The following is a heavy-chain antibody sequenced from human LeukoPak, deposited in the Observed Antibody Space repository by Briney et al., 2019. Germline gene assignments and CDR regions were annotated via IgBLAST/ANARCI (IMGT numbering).Heavy chain of an antibody. CDR3: ARAGNLDN. V-gene: IGHV3-7*01. CDR2: IKPDGSDK. J-gene: IGHJ4*02. CDR1: GFTVSTNF. Sequence: GGSLRLSCVASGFTVSTNFMSWVRQAPGKGLEWVAQIKPDGSDKYYVDSVKGRFTISRDNAKNSLNLQMNSLRAEDTAVYYCARAGNLDNWGQGTLVTVSS. D-gene: IGHD4-23*01.